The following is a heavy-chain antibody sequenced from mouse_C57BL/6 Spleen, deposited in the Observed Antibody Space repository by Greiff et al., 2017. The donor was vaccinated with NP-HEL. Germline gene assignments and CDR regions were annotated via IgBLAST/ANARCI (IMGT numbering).Heavy chain of an antibody. D-gene: IGHD1-1*01. Sequence: QVQLKQPGAELVRPGSSVKLSCKASGYTFTSYWMHRVKQRPIQGLEWIGNIDPSDSETHSNQKFKDKATLTVDKSSSTAYMQLSSLTSEDSAVYYCARSLLRQWGDFDYWGQGTTLTVSS. J-gene: IGHJ2*01. CDR1: GYTFTSYW. CDR2: IDPSDSET. CDR3: ARSLLRQWGDFDY. V-gene: IGHV1-52*01.